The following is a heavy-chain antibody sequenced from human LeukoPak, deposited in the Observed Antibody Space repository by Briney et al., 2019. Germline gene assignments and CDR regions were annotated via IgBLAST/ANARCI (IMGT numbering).Heavy chain of an antibody. Sequence: KPGGSLRLSCAASGFTFSSYSMNWVRQAPGKGLEWVSSISSSSSYIYYADSVKGRFTISRDNAKNSLYLQMNSLRAEDTAVYYCARVPPHSSSWENYFDYWGQGTLVTVSS. V-gene: IGHV3-21*01. J-gene: IGHJ4*02. CDR1: GFTFSSYS. CDR2: ISSSSSYI. D-gene: IGHD6-13*01. CDR3: ARVPPHSSSWENYFDY.